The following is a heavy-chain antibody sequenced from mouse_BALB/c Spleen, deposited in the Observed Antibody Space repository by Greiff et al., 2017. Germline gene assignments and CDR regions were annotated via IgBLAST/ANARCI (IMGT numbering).Heavy chain of an antibody. D-gene: IGHD1-1*01. J-gene: IGHJ4*01. CDR1: GFTFSSFG. CDR3: AREVLFGYDAMDY. Sequence: DVKLVESGGGLVQPGGSRKLSCAASGFTFSSFGMHWVRQAPEKGLEWVAYISSGSSTIYYADTVKGRFTISRDNPKNTLFLQMTGLRAEDTAMYYCAREVLFGYDAMDYWGQGTSVTVSS. V-gene: IGHV5-17*02. CDR2: ISSGSSTI.